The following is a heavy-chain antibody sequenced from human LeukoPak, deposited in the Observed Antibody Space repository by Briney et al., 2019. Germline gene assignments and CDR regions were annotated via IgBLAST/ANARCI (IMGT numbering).Heavy chain of an antibody. CDR3: ARDGVQGYDRDTSGHWDF. CDR2: IKQDGSEK. D-gene: IGHD3-22*01. V-gene: IGHV3-7*01. J-gene: IGHJ4*02. CDR1: GFTFSSYW. Sequence: GGSLRLSCATSGFTFSSYWMSWVRQAPGKGLEWVANIKQDGSEKYYVDSVKGRFTISRDNAKSSLYLQMNSLRADDTAVYYCARDGVQGYDRDTSGHWDFWGQGILVTVSS.